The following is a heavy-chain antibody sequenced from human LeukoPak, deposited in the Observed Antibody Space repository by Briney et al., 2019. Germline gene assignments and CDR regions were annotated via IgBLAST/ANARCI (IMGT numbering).Heavy chain of an antibody. CDR3: AREGRDNWVAFDI. D-gene: IGHD1-20*01. V-gene: IGHV3-21*01. J-gene: IGHJ3*02. Sequence: PGGYLRLYCAASGFTFSTYSINWVRQAPGKGLEWVSSISSSSSYIYYADSVKVRFTISRDNAKTSLYLQMISLRAEESAVDSGAREGRDNWVAFDIWGQGTMVTVSS. CDR1: GFTFSTYS. CDR2: ISSSSSYI.